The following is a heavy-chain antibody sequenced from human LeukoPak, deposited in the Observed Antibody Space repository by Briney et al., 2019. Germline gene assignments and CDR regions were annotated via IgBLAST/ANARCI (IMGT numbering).Heavy chain of an antibody. D-gene: IGHD6-13*01. CDR2: ISGSGRST. CDR3: APYSRYEYFQH. V-gene: IGHV3-23*01. CDR1: GFTFSSYA. Sequence: PGGSLRLSCAASGFTFSSYAMSWVRQAPGKGLEWVSAISGSGRSTYYADSVKGRFTISRDNSKNTLYLQMNSLRAEDTAVYYCAPYSRYEYFQHWGQGTLVTASS. J-gene: IGHJ1*01.